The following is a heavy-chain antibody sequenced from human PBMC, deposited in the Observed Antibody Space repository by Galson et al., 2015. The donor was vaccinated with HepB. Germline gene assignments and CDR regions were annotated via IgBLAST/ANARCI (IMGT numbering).Heavy chain of an antibody. D-gene: IGHD3-16*01. CDR1: GFTVMNYW. Sequence: SLRLSCAASGFTVMNYWMHWVRQAPGKGLVWVSRINVDGSIISYADSVKGRFLISRDSAKNTFYLQMNSLRDGDTALYYCVRDFGVSSDYWGQGTLVTVSS. J-gene: IGHJ4*02. CDR3: VRDFGVSSDY. CDR2: INVDGSII. V-gene: IGHV3-74*01.